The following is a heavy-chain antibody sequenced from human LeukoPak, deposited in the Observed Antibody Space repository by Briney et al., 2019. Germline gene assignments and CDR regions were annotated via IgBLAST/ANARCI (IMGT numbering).Heavy chain of an antibody. J-gene: IGHJ4*02. D-gene: IGHD2-2*01. CDR3: ARDWGGYCSSTSCLVALGH. Sequence: PGRSLRLSCAASGFTFSSYAMHWVRQAPGKGLEWVAVISYDGSNKYYADSVKGRFTISRDNSKNTLYLQMNSLRAEDTAVYYCARDWGGYCSSTSCLVALGHWGQGTLVTVSS. V-gene: IGHV3-30-3*01. CDR2: ISYDGSNK. CDR1: GFTFSSYA.